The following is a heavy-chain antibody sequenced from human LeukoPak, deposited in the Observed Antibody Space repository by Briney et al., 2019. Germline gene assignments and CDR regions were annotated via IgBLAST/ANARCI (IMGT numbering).Heavy chain of an antibody. CDR3: AKRRPPY. CDR2: IYISGVT. CDR1: GFSITTND. Sequence: GGSLRLSCSASGFSITTNDMNWVRQAPGKGPEWVALIYISGVTKYADSVQGRFTISRDNSRSTLYLQMDSLRADDTAVYYCAKRRPPYWGLGTLVTVSS. V-gene: IGHV3-66*04. J-gene: IGHJ4*02.